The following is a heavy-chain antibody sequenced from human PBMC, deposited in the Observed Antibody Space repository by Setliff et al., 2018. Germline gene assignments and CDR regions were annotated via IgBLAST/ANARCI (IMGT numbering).Heavy chain of an antibody. Sequence: GGSLRLSCAASGFIFSSYEMNWVRQAPGKGLEWVSYISTTGSTENYADSVKGRFTISRDNAENSLYLQMNRLRAEDTAVYYCARIKPFAMDVWGQGTTVTVSS. CDR1: GFIFSSYE. CDR3: ARIKPFAMDV. V-gene: IGHV3-48*03. J-gene: IGHJ6*02. CDR2: ISTTGSTE.